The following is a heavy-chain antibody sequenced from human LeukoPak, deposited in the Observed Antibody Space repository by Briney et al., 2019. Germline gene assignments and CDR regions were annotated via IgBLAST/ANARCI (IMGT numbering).Heavy chain of an antibody. CDR1: GFSFSNYW. J-gene: IGHJ4*02. CDR2: TNSDGSST. Sequence: PGGSLRLSCAASGFSFSNYWMHWVRQVPGKVLEWVCRTNSDGSSTSYADSVKGRFTISRDNAKNTLYLQMNSLRAEDTAVYYCASRAVSGTYYVYYFDYWGQGTLVTVSS. V-gene: IGHV3-74*01. D-gene: IGHD1-26*01. CDR3: ASRAVSGTYYVYYFDY.